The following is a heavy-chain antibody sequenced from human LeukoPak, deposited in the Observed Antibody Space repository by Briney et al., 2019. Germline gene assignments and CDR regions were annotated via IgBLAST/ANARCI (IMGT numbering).Heavy chain of an antibody. CDR3: ASPPMVRGIMDYFNYGMDV. J-gene: IGHJ6*02. V-gene: IGHV4-39*01. CDR2: IYYGGST. Sequence: SETLSLTCTVSGGSISSSSYYWGWIRQPPGKGLEWIGSIYYGGSTCYDPSLKSRVIISVDTSKNHFSLKLIAVTAADTAVYYCASPPMVRGIMDYFNYGMDVWGQGTTVTVFS. D-gene: IGHD3-10*01. CDR1: GGSISSSSYY.